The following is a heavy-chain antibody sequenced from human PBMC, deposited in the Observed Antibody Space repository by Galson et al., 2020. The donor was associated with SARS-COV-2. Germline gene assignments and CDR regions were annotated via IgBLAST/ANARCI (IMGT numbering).Heavy chain of an antibody. Sequence: GGSLRLSCAASGFTFSDHYMDWVRQAPGKGLEWVGRTRNKANSYTTEYAASVKGRFTISRDDSKNSLYLQMNSLKTEDTAVYYCARDYIYSHYDFWSGEDYYYYYMDVWGKGTTVTVSS. D-gene: IGHD3-3*01. CDR2: TRNKANSYTT. J-gene: IGHJ6*03. V-gene: IGHV3-72*01. CDR1: GFTFSDHY. CDR3: ARDYIYSHYDFWSGEDYYYYYMDV.